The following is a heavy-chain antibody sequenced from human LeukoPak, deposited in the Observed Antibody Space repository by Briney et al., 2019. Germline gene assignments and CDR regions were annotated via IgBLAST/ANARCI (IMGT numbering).Heavy chain of an antibody. CDR2: INAGNGNT. J-gene: IGHJ5*02. CDR1: GYTFTSYA. D-gene: IGHD3-10*01. CDR3: ARDRRRMVRGVTTTHNWFDP. Sequence: GASVKVSCKASGYTFTSYAMHSVRQAPGQRLEWRGWINAGNGNTKYSQKFQGRVTITRDTSASTAYMELSSLRSEDTAVYYCARDRRRMVRGVTTTHNWFDPWGQGTLVTVSS. V-gene: IGHV1-3*01.